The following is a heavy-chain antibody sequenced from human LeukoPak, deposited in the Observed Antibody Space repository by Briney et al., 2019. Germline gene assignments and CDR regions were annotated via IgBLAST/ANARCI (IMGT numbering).Heavy chain of an antibody. D-gene: IGHD3-10*02. CDR2: ISSSGSTI. CDR3: AELGITMIGGV. CDR1: RFTFSSYS. J-gene: IGHJ6*04. V-gene: IGHV3-48*04. Sequence: GGSLRLSSAASRFTFSSYSMNWVRQAPGKGLEWVSYISSSGSTIYYADSVKGRFTISRDNAKNSLYLQMNSLRAEDTAVYYCAELGITMIGGVWGKGTTVTISS.